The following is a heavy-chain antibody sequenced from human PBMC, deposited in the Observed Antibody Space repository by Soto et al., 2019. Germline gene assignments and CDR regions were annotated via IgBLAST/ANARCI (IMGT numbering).Heavy chain of an antibody. Sequence: PSETLSLTCTVSGGSISSYYWSWIRQPPGKGLERIGDIYYSGSTKYKPSLKSRNNKSVDTSKNQFSLKLNSVTAADTAVYYCARGSKKTGRLSYYYGMDVWGQGTTVTVSS. CDR3: ARGSKKTGRLSYYYGMDV. CDR1: GGSISSYY. D-gene: IGHD1-1*01. J-gene: IGHJ6*02. V-gene: IGHV4-59*08. CDR2: IYYSGST.